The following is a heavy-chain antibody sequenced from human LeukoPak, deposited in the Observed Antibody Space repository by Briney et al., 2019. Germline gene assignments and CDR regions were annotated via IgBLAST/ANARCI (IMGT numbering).Heavy chain of an antibody. CDR3: AKDLYSSSSGLDY. D-gene: IGHD6-6*01. Sequence: GGSLRLSCAASGFTFSSYDMHWVRKAPGKGLEWVTFIRDDRSNKYYADSVKGRFTISRDNSKNTLYLQMNSLRAEDTAVYYCAKDLYSSSSGLDYWGQGTLVTVSS. J-gene: IGHJ4*02. CDR2: IRDDRSNK. CDR1: GFTFSSYD. V-gene: IGHV3-30*02.